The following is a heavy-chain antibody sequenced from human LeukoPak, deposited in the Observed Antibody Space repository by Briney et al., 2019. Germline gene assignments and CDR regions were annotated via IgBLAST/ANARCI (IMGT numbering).Heavy chain of an antibody. CDR1: GFTFSNYW. CDR2: INQDGSEE. V-gene: IGHV3-7*01. D-gene: IGHD5-12*01. Sequence: GGSLRLSCAASGFTFSNYWMTWVRQAPGKGLEWVAHINQDGSEEHYMDSAKARFTISRDNAKDSLSLQMNSLRAEDTAVYYCVRDGGVSGYDLLDYWGQGTLVTVSS. J-gene: IGHJ4*02. CDR3: VRDGGVSGYDLLDY.